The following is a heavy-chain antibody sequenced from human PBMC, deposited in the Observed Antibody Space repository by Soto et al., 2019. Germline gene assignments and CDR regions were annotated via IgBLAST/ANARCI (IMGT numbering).Heavy chain of an antibody. V-gene: IGHV3-20*01. CDR3: ARDKPEWSQGYYYYMDV. CDR1: GFTFDDYG. CDR2: INWNGGST. D-gene: IGHD3-3*01. J-gene: IGHJ6*03. Sequence: GGSLRLSCAASGFTFDDYGMSWVRQAPGKGLEWVSGINWNGGSTGYADSVKGRFTISRDNAKNSLYLQMNSLRAEDTALYHCARDKPEWSQGYYYYMDVWGKGTTVTVSS.